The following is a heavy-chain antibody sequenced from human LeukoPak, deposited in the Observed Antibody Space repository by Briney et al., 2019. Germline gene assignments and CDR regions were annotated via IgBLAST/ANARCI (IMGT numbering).Heavy chain of an antibody. CDR1: GFTFSTYS. Sequence: AGGSLRLACAASGFTFSTYSMNWVRQAPGKGLEWVSYIGTSSGTIYYTDSVKGRFTISRDNAKNSLYLQMNSLTDEDTAVYYCARHDYGGDSGDCWGQGTLVTVSS. D-gene: IGHD4-23*01. J-gene: IGHJ4*02. CDR2: IGTSSGTI. CDR3: ARHDYGGDSGDC. V-gene: IGHV3-48*02.